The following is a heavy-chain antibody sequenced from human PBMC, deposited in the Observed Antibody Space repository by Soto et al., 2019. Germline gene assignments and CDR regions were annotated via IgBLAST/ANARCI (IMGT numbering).Heavy chain of an antibody. D-gene: IGHD6-13*01. CDR1: GFTFSSYG. CDR3: ARGSSSWYHSLDV. V-gene: IGHV3-33*01. Sequence: GGSLRLSCAASGFTFSSYGMHWVRQAPGKGLEWVAVIWYDGSNKYYADSVKGRFTISRDNSKNTLYLQMNSLRAEDTAVYYCARGSSSWYHSLDVWGKGTTVTVSS. CDR2: IWYDGSNK. J-gene: IGHJ6*04.